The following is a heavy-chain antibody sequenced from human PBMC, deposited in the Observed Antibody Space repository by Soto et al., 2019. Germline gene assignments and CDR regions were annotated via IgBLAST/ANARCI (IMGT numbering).Heavy chain of an antibody. CDR1: GFTFSNSA. V-gene: IGHV3-23*01. J-gene: IGHJ4*02. CDR2: ISGSGGST. CDR3: AKDRGEYTSSPCDS. Sequence: EVQLLESGGSLVQPGGSLRLSCAASGFTFSNSAMSWVRQAPGKGLEWVSVISGSGGSTYYADSVKGRFTISRDNSKNTLYLHMNSLRAEDAAVYYCAKDRGEYTSSPCDSWGQGTLVTVSS. D-gene: IGHD3-10*01.